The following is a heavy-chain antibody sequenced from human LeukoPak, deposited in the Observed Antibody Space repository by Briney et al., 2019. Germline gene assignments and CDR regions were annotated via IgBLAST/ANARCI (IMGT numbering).Heavy chain of an antibody. CDR2: ISGSSRYT. CDR1: GFTFRSYS. Sequence: PGGSLRLSCAASGFTFRSYSMNWVRQAPGKGLEWVSSISGSSRYTHYADSVKGRFTISRDNARNSLYLQLNSLRAEDTAVYYCARDGEREYYYDSGSSPPTLDYWGQGIMVTVSS. D-gene: IGHD3-10*01. J-gene: IGHJ4*02. V-gene: IGHV3-21*01. CDR3: ARDGEREYYYDSGSSPPTLDY.